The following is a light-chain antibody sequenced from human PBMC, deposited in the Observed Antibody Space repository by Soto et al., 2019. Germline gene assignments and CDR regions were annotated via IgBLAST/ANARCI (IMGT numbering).Light chain of an antibody. CDR2: GAS. V-gene: IGKV3-20*01. J-gene: IGKJ4*01. CDR3: QQYGSSPLT. CDR1: QSVSSSY. Sequence: EIVLTQSPGTLSLSPLERSTLSFSASQSVSSSYLAWYQQKPGQAPRLLIYGASSRATGIPDRFSGSGSGTDFTLTISRLEPEDFAVYYCQQYGSSPLTFGGGTKVDIK.